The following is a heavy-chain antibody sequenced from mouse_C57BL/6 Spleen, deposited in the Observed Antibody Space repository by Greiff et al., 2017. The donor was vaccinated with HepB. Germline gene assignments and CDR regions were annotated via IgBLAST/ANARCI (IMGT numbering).Heavy chain of an antibody. Sequence: EVMLVESGGGLVKPGGSLKLSCAASGFTFSSYTMSWVRQTPVKRLEWVATISGGGGNTYYPDSVKGRFTISRDNAKNTRYLQMSSLRSEDTALYYCARQDYGFDYWGQGTTLTVSS. CDR3: ARQDYGFDY. V-gene: IGHV5-9*01. CDR2: ISGGGGNT. J-gene: IGHJ2*01. D-gene: IGHD1-1*01. CDR1: GFTFSSYT.